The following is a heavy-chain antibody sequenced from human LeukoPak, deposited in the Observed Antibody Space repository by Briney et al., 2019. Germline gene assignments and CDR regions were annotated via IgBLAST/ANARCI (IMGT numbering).Heavy chain of an antibody. CDR3: ARHRHPEYYDILTGYSSAYYYGMDV. CDR1: GGSISSYY. D-gene: IGHD3-9*01. CDR2: IYYSGST. J-gene: IGHJ6*02. Sequence: SETLSLTCTVSGGSISSYYWSWIRQPPGKGLEWIVYIYYSGSTNYNPSLKSRVTISVDTSKNQFSLKLSSVTAADTAVYYCARHRHPEYYDILTGYSSAYYYGMDVWGQGTTVTVSS. V-gene: IGHV4-59*08.